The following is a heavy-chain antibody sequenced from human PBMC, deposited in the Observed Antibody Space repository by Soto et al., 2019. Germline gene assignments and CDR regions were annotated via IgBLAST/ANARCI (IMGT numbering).Heavy chain of an antibody. J-gene: IGHJ4*02. CDR2: INSDGSTT. D-gene: IGHD2-2*01. Sequence: EVQLVESGGGLVQPGGSLRLSCTASGFTFSSYWMHWVRQAPGKGLVWVSRINSDGSTTNYADSVKGRFTISRDNAKNTLYLQMNSLRAEYTAIYYCATHCGTTSCLQYWGQGTLVTVSS. CDR3: ATHCGTTSCLQY. V-gene: IGHV3-74*01. CDR1: GFTFSSYW.